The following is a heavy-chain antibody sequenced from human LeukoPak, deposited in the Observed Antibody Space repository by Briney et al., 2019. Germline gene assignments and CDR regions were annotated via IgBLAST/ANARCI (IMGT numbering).Heavy chain of an antibody. CDR2: ISSSSSYI. J-gene: IGHJ5*02. D-gene: IGHD6-19*01. CDR1: GFIFSSYS. Sequence: GGSLRLSFASSGFIFSSYSMNWVLQAPGKGLEWISSISSSSSYIYYADSVKGRFTISRDNAKNSLYLQMNSLRAEDTAVYYCARDFEAVAGLLWFDPWGQGTLVTVSS. CDR3: ARDFEAVAGLLWFDP. V-gene: IGHV3-21*01.